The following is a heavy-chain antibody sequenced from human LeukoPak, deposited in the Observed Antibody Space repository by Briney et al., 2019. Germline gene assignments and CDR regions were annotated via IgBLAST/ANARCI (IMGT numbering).Heavy chain of an antibody. CDR1: GYTFTSYD. CDR2: MNPNSGNT. V-gene: IGHV1-8*03. D-gene: IGHD2-15*01. Sequence: GASVKVSCKASGYTFTSYDINWVRQATGQGLEWMGWMNPNSGNTGYAQKFQGRVTITRNTSISTAYMELSSLRSEDTAVYYCARGGLYCSGGSCYLDYWGQGTLVTVSS. J-gene: IGHJ4*02. CDR3: ARGGLYCSGGSCYLDY.